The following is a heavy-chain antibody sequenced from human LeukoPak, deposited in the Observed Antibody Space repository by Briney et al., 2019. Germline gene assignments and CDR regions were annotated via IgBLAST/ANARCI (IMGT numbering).Heavy chain of an antibody. CDR1: GYTFTRDG. Sequence: ASVKVSCKASGYTFTRDGMNWVRQAPGQGLEWMGWINTNTGNPTYAQGFTGRFVFSLDTSVSTAYLQISSLKAEDTAVYYCARDDPLYYYDSSGYSRFDYWGQGTLVTVSS. CDR3: ARDDPLYYYDSSGYSRFDY. V-gene: IGHV7-4-1*02. J-gene: IGHJ4*02. D-gene: IGHD3-22*01. CDR2: INTNTGNP.